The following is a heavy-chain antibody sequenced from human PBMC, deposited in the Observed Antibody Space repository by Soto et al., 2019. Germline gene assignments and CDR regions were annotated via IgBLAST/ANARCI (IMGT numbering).Heavy chain of an antibody. CDR2: IIAYNGNT. J-gene: IGHJ5*02. Sequence: ASVKVSFKASGYTFTNYGISWVRQAPGQGLEWMGWIIAYNGNTKYAQKLQGRVTMTTDTSTSTAYMELRSLRSDDTAVYYCAGDPDSHYNDSHASSYPWGQGTLVTVSS. D-gene: IGHD4-4*01. CDR3: AGDPDSHYNDSHASSYP. V-gene: IGHV1-18*01. CDR1: GYTFTNYG.